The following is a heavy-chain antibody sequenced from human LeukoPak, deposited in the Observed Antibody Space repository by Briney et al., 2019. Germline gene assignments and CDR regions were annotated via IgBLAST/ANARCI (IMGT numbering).Heavy chain of an antibody. CDR2: ISYDGSNK. CDR1: GFTFSNYA. Sequence: GGSLRLSCATSGFTFSNYAMHWVRQAPGKGLEWVAVISYDGSNKYYADSVKGRFTISRDNSKNTLYLQMNSLRAEDTAVYYCARWADDAFDIWGQGTMVTVSS. CDR3: ARWADDAFDI. J-gene: IGHJ3*02. V-gene: IGHV3-30-3*01.